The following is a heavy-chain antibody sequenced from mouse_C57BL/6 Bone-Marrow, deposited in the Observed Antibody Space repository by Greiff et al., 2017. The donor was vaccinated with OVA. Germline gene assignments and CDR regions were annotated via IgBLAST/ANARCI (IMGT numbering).Heavy chain of an antibody. CDR3: TGPHGDY. CDR2: IDPETGGT. CDR1: GYTFTDYE. Sequence: VQLKESGAELVRPGASVTLSCKASGYTFTDYEMHWVKQTPVHGLEWIGAIDPETGGTAYNQKFKGKAILTADKSSSTAYMELRSLTSEDSAVYYCTGPHGDYWGQGTTLTVSS. V-gene: IGHV1-15*01. J-gene: IGHJ2*01.